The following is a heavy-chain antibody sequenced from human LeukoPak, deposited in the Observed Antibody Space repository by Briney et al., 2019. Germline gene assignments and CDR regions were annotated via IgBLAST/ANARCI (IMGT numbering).Heavy chain of an antibody. J-gene: IGHJ4*02. CDR1: GXSISSYY. CDR3: ARRSNIVGATFYFDY. Sequence: SETLSLTCTVSGXSISSYYWSWIRQPPGKGLELIGYIYYTGSTNYNPSLKSRVTISVDTSKNQFSLKLSSVTAADTAVYYCARRSNIVGATFYFDYWGQGTLVTVSS. V-gene: IGHV4-59*01. D-gene: IGHD1-26*01. CDR2: IYYTGST.